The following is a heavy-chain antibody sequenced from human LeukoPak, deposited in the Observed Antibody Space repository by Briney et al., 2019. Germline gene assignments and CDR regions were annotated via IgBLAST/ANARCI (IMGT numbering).Heavy chain of an antibody. V-gene: IGHV1-46*01. J-gene: IGHJ4*02. CDR2: INPSGGST. Sequence: ASVKVSCKASGYTFTSYYMLWVRQAPGQGLEWMGIINPSGGSTSYAQKFQGRVTMTRDTSTSTVYMELSSLRSEDTAVYYCAQIVGATWAFDYWGQGTLVTVSS. D-gene: IGHD1-26*01. CDR1: GYTFTSYY. CDR3: AQIVGATWAFDY.